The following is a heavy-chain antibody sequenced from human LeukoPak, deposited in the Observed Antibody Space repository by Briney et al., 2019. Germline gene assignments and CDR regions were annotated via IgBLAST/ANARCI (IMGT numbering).Heavy chain of an antibody. CDR1: GFTVSSNS. Sequence: GGSLRLSCTVSGFTVSSNSMSWVRQAPGKGLEWVSGINWNGGRTGYADSMKGRFIISRDNAKNSLYLQVNSLRAEDTALYYCARGWGDGSNFLLHFDYWGQGTLVTVSS. V-gene: IGHV3-20*04. CDR3: ARGWGDGSNFLLHFDY. D-gene: IGHD1-26*01. CDR2: INWNGGRT. J-gene: IGHJ4*02.